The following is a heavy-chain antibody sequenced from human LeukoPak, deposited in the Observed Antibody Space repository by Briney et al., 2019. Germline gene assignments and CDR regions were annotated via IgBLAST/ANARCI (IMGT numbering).Heavy chain of an antibody. J-gene: IGHJ4*02. D-gene: IGHD6-19*01. Sequence: GGSLRLSCAASGFTFSSYGMHWVRQAPGKGLEWVAFIRSDGSNKYYTDSVEGRFTISRDNSKLYLQMNSLRAEDTAVYYCAKKGYSYGWRDSYYFDYWGQGTLVTVSS. CDR1: GFTFSSYG. CDR3: AKKGYSYGWRDSYYFDY. CDR2: IRSDGSNK. V-gene: IGHV3-30*02.